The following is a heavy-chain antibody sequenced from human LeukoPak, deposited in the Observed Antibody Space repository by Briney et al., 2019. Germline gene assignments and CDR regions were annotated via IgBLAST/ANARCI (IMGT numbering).Heavy chain of an antibody. CDR1: GFTFSSYA. D-gene: IGHD2-15*01. J-gene: IGHJ4*02. CDR2: ITGSGGNT. Sequence: GGSLRLSCAASGFTFSSYAMSWVRQAPGMGLEWVSVITGSGGNTYYADSVQGRFTISRDNSKSTLCLQMNSLRAEDTAVYYCAKQLGYCSDGSCYFPYWGQGTLVTVSS. CDR3: AKQLGYCSDGSCYFPY. V-gene: IGHV3-23*01.